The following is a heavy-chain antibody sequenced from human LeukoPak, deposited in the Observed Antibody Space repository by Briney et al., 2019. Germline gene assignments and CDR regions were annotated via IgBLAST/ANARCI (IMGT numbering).Heavy chain of an antibody. V-gene: IGHV3-23*01. D-gene: IGHD2-2*01. CDR2: ISGSGTTP. CDR1: EFNTYA. J-gene: IGHJ4*02. CDR3: AKCGCRYCSSTSCYFDY. Sequence: PGGSLRLSCAASEFNTYAVIWVRQAPGKGLEWVSTISGSGTTPYYADSVKGRFTISRDTSKSTVFLQMNSLRAEDTAVYYCAKCGCRYCSSTSCYFDYWGQGTLVTVSS.